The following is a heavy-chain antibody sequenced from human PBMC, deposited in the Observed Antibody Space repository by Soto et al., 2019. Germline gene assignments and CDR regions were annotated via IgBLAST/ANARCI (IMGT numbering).Heavy chain of an antibody. CDR1: GYSFTGYW. CDR3: ARGNVANWFGP. V-gene: IGHV5-51*01. CDR2: VYPSDSRT. J-gene: IGHJ5*02. Sequence: PXESLKISFEAAGYSFTGYWIVWVRQMPGKGLEWMGIVYPSDSRTKYSPSFQGQVTISADTSTSTAYLQWTSLKASDTAMYYCARGNVANWFGPWGQGTLVTVSS.